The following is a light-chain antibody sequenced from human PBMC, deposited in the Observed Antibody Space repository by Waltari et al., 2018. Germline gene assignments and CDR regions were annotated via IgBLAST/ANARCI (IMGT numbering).Light chain of an antibody. CDR3: QSYDSSLSGSV. CDR1: SPNIGAGYE. V-gene: IGLV1-40*01. CDR2: GNS. Sequence: QSGLTQPPSVSGAPGPRVTISCTGSSPNIGAGYEVNWYKLLPGTAPKPLIYGNSNRPSGVPDRFSGSKSGTSASLAITGLQAEDEAGYYCQSYDSSLSGSVFGGGTKLTVL. J-gene: IGLJ2*01.